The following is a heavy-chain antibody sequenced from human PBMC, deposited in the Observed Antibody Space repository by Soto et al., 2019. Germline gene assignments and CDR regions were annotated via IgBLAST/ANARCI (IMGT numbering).Heavy chain of an antibody. Sequence: QVQLVQSGAEVKKPGSSVKVSCKASGGTFSSYAISWVRQAPGQGLEWMGGIIPIFGTANYAQKFQGRVTITADESTSTAYMKLSSLRSEDTAVYYCARDTGTTERIVDYYGMDVWGQGTTVTVSS. CDR3: ARDTGTTERIVDYYGMDV. V-gene: IGHV1-69*01. D-gene: IGHD1-7*01. CDR1: GGTFSSYA. J-gene: IGHJ6*02. CDR2: IIPIFGTA.